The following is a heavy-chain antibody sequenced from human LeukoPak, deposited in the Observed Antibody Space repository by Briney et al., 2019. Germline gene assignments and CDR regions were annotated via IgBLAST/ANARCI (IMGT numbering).Heavy chain of an antibody. V-gene: IGHV4-4*07. CDR3: ARGFTRNSYAGAEFFHP. Sequence: SETLSLTCTVSGGSISSYYWNWIRQSPGKGLEWIGPIYTNGGTNYNPSLRRRISMSVRTSTNQSSLKLTSVTAADTAIYYCARGFTRNSYAGAEFFHPWGQGTLVSVSS. D-gene: IGHD5-18*01. CDR2: IYTNGGT. CDR1: GGSISSYY. J-gene: IGHJ1*01.